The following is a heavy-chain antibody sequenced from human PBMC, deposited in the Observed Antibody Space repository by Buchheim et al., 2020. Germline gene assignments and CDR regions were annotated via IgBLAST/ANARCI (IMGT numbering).Heavy chain of an antibody. CDR3: AKDFARGQQLVPLDY. CDR2: INWNSDSK. CDR1: GFTFDDYA. D-gene: IGHD6-13*01. V-gene: IGHV3-9*01. J-gene: IGHJ4*02. Sequence: EVQLVESGGTLVHPGRSLTLSCAASGFTFDDYAMHWVRLIPGKGLEWVAGINWNSDSKDYADSVKGRFTISRDNSKNTLYLQMNSLRAEDTAVYYCAKDFARGQQLVPLDYWGQGTL.